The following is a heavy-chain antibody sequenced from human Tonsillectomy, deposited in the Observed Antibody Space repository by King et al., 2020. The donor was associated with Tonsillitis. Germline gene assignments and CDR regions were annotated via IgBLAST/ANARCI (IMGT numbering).Heavy chain of an antibody. V-gene: IGHV4-39*01. J-gene: IGHJ4*02. CDR1: GGSISSSSYY. Sequence: QLQESGPGLVKPSETLSLTCTVSGGSISSSSYYWGWIRQPPGQGLEWIGSIYYSGSTYYNPSLKSRVTISVDTSKNQFSLKLSSVTAADTAVYYCASEDCSGGSCSDYYWGQGTLVTVSS. CDR2: IYYSGST. CDR3: ASEDCSGGSCSDYY. D-gene: IGHD2-15*01.